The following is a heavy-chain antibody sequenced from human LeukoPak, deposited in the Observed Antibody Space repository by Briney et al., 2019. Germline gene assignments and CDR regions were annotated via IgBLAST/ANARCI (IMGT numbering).Heavy chain of an antibody. CDR3: ARDPEEDIVATSIWFDP. CDR1: GYTFTGYY. D-gene: IGHD5-12*01. V-gene: IGHV1-2*02. Sequence: ASVKVSCKASGYTFTGYYMHWVRQAPGQGLEWMGWINPSSGGTNYAQKFQGRVTMTRDTSISTACMELSRLRSDDTAVYYCARDPEEDIVATSIWFDPWGQGTLVTVSS. CDR2: INPSSGGT. J-gene: IGHJ5*02.